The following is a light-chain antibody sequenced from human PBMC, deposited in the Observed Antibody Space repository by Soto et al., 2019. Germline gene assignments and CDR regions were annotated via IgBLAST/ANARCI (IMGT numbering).Light chain of an antibody. CDR1: SSDVGGYNY. CDR2: EVS. Sequence: QSALTQPASVSRSPGQSITISCTGTSSDVGGYNYVSWYQQHPGKAPKLMIYEVSNRPSRVSNRFSGSKSGNTASLTISGLQAEDEADYYCSSYTRSSTYYVFGTGTKVTVL. J-gene: IGLJ1*01. CDR3: SSYTRSSTYYV. V-gene: IGLV2-14*01.